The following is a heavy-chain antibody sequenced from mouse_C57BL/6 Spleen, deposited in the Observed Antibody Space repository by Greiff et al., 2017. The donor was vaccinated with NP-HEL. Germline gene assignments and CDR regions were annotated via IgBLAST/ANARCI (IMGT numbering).Heavy chain of an antibody. V-gene: IGHV14-3*01. Sequence: VQLKESVAELVRPGASVKLSCTASGFNIKNTYMHWVKQRPEQGLEWIGRIDPANGNTKYAPKFQGQATIPADTSSNTAYLQLSSLTSEDTAIYYCARGGNYFNLGLDYWGQGTTLTVSS. CDR3: ARGGNYFNLGLDY. CDR2: IDPANGNT. J-gene: IGHJ2*01. D-gene: IGHD2-1*01. CDR1: GFNIKNTY.